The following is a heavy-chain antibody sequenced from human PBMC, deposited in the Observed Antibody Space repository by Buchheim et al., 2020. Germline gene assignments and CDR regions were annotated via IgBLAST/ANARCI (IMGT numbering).Heavy chain of an antibody. CDR1: GFTFTRYA. D-gene: IGHD3-10*01. CDR3: VKRTLSGDFGASEWFNP. J-gene: IGHJ5*02. V-gene: IGHV3-23*01. CDR2: ISFSGDAT. Sequence: EVQVLESGGGLVQPGGSLRLSCTASGFTFTRYAMTWVRQPPGKGLEWVSTISFSGDATYYADSVRGRFTISRDNSKSTLYLQMNSLRVEDTAVYYCVKRTLSGDFGASEWFNPWGQGTL.